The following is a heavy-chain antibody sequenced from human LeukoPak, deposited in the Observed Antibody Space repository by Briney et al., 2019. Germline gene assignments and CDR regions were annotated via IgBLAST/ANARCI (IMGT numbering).Heavy chain of an antibody. CDR2: INPNSGGT. CDR3: ARGVVAATFYYYMDV. Sequence: ASVKVSCKPSGYTFTGYYIQWVRQAPGQRLEWMGWINPNSGGTNYAPKFQGRVSMTRDTSISTAYMELSRLRSDDTAVYYCARGVVAATFYYYMDVWGKGTTVTVSS. J-gene: IGHJ6*03. D-gene: IGHD2-15*01. CDR1: GYTFTGYY. V-gene: IGHV1-2*02.